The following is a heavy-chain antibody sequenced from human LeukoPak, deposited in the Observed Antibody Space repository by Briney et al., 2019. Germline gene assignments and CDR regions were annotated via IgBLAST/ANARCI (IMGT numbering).Heavy chain of an antibody. J-gene: IGHJ6*02. CDR3: ARGVVNYYYGMDV. CDR1: GGSLSSYY. CDR2: IYYSGST. V-gene: IGHV4-59*01. Sequence: SETLSLTCTVSGGSLSSYYWRWIRQPPGKGLEWIGYIYYSGSTNYHPSLKSRATISVDTSKNQFSLKLSSVTAADTAVYYCARGVVNYYYGMDVWGQGTTVTVSS. D-gene: IGHD3-16*02.